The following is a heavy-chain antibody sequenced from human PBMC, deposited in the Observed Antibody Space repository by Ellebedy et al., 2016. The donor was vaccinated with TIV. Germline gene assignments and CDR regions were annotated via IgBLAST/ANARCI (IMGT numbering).Heavy chain of an antibody. Sequence: GESLKISXAASGFTFSSYAMSWVRQAPGKGLEWVSAISGSGGSTYYADSVKGRFTISRDNSKNTLYLQMNSLRAEDTAVYYCNEWLYGPEDYWGQGTLVTVSS. CDR3: NEWLYGPEDY. CDR1: GFTFSSYA. CDR2: ISGSGGST. D-gene: IGHD3-3*01. V-gene: IGHV3-23*01. J-gene: IGHJ4*02.